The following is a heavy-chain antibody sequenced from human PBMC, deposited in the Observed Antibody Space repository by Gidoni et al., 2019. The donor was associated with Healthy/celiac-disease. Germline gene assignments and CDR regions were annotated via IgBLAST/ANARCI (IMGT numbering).Heavy chain of an antibody. D-gene: IGHD6-13*01. CDR1: GFTFDDYA. CDR3: AKDKYSSTLRYFDY. CDR2: ISWNSGSI. J-gene: IGHJ4*02. Sequence: EVQLVESGGGLVQPGRSVRLSCAVSGFTFDDYAMHWVRQAPGKGLEWVSGISWNSGSIGYVDSVKGRFTISRDNAKSSLYLQMSSMRAEDTALYYCAKDKYSSTLRYFDYWGQGTLVTVSS. V-gene: IGHV3-9*01.